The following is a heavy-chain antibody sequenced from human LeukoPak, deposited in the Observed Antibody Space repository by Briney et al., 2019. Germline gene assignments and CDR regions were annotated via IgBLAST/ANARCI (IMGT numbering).Heavy chain of an antibody. Sequence: ASVKVSCRASGYTFINYGISWVRQAPGQRLEWMGWISVYNGNTNYAQKLQGRVTMTTDTSTSTAYMELRSLRSDDTAVYYCARGIAVADVYYFDYWGQGTLVTVSS. CDR3: ARGIAVADVYYFDY. CDR2: ISVYNGNT. D-gene: IGHD6-19*01. V-gene: IGHV1-18*01. J-gene: IGHJ4*02. CDR1: GYTFINYG.